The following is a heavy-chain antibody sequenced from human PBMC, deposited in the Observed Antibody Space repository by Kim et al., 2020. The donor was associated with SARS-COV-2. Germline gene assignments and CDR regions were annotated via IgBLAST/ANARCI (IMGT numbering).Heavy chain of an antibody. D-gene: IGHD5-12*01. J-gene: IGHJ4*02. V-gene: IGHV4-59*08. CDR3: ARHSPPTGYDDYYFDY. CDR2: IYYSGST. Sequence: SETLSLTCTVSGGSISSYYWSWIRQPPGKGLEWIGYIYYSGSTNYNPSLKSRVTISVDTSKNQFSLKLSSVTAADTAVYYCARHSPPTGYDDYYFDYWGQGTLVTVSS. CDR1: GGSISSYY.